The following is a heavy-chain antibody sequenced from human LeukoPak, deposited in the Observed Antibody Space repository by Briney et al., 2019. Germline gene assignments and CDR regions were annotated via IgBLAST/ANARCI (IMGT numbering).Heavy chain of an antibody. CDR1: GGSISSGSYY. CDR3: ARENYYDSSGYLFDY. Sequence: SQTLSLTCTDSGGSISSGSYYWSWIRQPAGRGLGWIGCIYTSGSTNYNPSLKTRATISVDTSKNQFSLKLSSVTAADAAVYYCARENYYDSSGYLFDYWGQGTLVTVSS. J-gene: IGHJ4*02. D-gene: IGHD3-22*01. CDR2: IYTSGST. V-gene: IGHV4-61*02.